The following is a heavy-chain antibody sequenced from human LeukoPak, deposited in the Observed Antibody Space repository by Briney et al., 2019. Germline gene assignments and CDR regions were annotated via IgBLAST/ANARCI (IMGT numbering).Heavy chain of an antibody. J-gene: IGHJ4*02. V-gene: IGHV1-69*13. CDR3: ARGNYDILTGYYSL. Sequence: ASVKVSCKASGGTFSSYAISWVRQAPGLGLEWMGGIIPIFGTANYAQKFQGRVTITADESTSTAYMELSSLRSEDTAVYYCARGNYDILTGYYSLWGQGTLVTVSS. CDR1: GGTFSSYA. CDR2: IIPIFGTA. D-gene: IGHD3-9*01.